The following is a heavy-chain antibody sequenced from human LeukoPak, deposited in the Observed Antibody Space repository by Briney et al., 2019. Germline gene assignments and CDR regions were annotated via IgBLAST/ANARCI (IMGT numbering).Heavy chain of an antibody. CDR1: GFTFSSYA. D-gene: IGHD5-18*01. Sequence: SGGSLRLSCAASGFTFSSYAMSWVRQAPGKGLEWVSAISGSGGSTYYADSVKGRFTISRDNAKNSLYLQMNSLRAEDTAVYYCARADWDTAMIDYWGQGTLVTVSS. CDR2: ISGSGGST. CDR3: ARADWDTAMIDY. J-gene: IGHJ4*02. V-gene: IGHV3-23*01.